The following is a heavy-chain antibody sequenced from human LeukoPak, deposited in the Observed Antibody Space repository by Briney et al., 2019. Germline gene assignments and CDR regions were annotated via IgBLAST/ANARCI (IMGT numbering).Heavy chain of an antibody. CDR1: GFTFSSYA. CDR3: ARDLEHYYDSSGLVY. D-gene: IGHD3-22*01. CDR2: TSGSGGST. Sequence: PGGSLRLSCAASGFTFSSYAMSWVRQAPGKGLEWVSATSGSGGSTYYADSVKGWFTISRDNSKNTLYLQMNSLRAEDTAVYYCARDLEHYYDSSGLVYWGQGTLVTVSS. J-gene: IGHJ4*02. V-gene: IGHV3-23*01.